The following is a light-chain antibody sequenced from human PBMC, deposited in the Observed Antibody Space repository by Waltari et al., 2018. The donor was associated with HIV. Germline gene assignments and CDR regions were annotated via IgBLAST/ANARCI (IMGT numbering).Light chain of an antibody. V-gene: IGKV1-9*01. CDR2: AAS. CDR3: QQLNEYPWT. J-gene: IGKJ1*01. Sequence: DIQLTQSPSSLSASVGDRVTITCRASQDIRNYLAWYQQKLGKAPKLLIYAASSLQSGVPSRFSGSGSGTQFTLTINSLQPEDFATYHCQQLNEYPWTFGQGTQVEIK. CDR1: QDIRNY.